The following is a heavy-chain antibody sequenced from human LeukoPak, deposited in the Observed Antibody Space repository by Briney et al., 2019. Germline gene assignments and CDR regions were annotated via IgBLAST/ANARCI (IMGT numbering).Heavy chain of an antibody. V-gene: IGHV3-66*01. D-gene: IGHD1-26*01. Sequence: GGSLRLSCAASGFTVSSNYMSWVRQAPGKGLEWVSVIYSGGSTYYADSVKGRFTISRDNSKNTLYLQMNSLRAEDTAVYYCARDRDIVGATGLYDAFDIWGQGTMVTVSS. CDR1: GFTVSSNY. CDR3: ARDRDIVGATGLYDAFDI. J-gene: IGHJ3*02. CDR2: IYSGGST.